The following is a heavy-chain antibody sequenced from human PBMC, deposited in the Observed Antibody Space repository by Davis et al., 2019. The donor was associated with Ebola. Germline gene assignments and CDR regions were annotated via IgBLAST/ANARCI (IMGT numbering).Heavy chain of an antibody. J-gene: IGHJ4*02. CDR3: ARVRSGYSSDY. CDR1: GFTFEDYV. D-gene: IGHD3-22*01. CDR2: INWNGGST. Sequence: GESLKISCEASGFTFEDYVMTWVRQGPGKGLEWVSRINWNGGSTGYGDSVKGRFTISRDNAKNSLDLQMNSLRAEDTAVYYCARVRSGYSSDYWGQGTLVTVSA. V-gene: IGHV3-20*04.